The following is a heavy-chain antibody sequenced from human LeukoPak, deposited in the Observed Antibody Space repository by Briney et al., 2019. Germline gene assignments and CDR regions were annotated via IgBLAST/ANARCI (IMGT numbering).Heavy chain of an antibody. CDR1: GFTFSSYS. CDR2: ISSSSSYI. CDR3: ARDIVVVAATGGYYYYGMDV. D-gene: IGHD2-15*01. Sequence: GGPLRLSCAASGFTFSSYSMNWVRQAPGKGLEWVSSISSSSSYIYYADSVKGRFTISRDNAKNSLYLQMNSLRAEDTAVYYCARDIVVVAATGGYYYYGMDVWGQGTTVTVSS. V-gene: IGHV3-21*01. J-gene: IGHJ6*02.